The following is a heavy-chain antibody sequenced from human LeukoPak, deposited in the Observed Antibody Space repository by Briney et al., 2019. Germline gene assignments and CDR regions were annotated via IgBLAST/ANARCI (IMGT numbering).Heavy chain of an antibody. CDR1: GFTFSSYS. CDR2: ISSSSSYI. D-gene: IGHD2-21*01. Sequence: GGSLRLSCAASGFTFSSYSMNWVRQAPGKGLEWVSSISSSSSYIYYADSVKGRFTISRDNAKNSLYLQMNSLRVEDTAVYYCARDDSVGVFDYWGQGTLVTVSS. CDR3: ARDDSVGVFDY. V-gene: IGHV3-21*01. J-gene: IGHJ4*02.